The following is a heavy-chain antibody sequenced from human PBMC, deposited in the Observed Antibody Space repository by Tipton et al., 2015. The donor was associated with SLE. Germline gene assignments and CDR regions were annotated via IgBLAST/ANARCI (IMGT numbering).Heavy chain of an antibody. V-gene: IGHV3-23*03. CDR2: IYGDGTT. J-gene: IGHJ2*01. CDR3: ASGITVSTGYFDL. D-gene: IGHD4-17*01. Sequence: SLRLSCAASGFNFSIFAMSWVRQAPGKGLEWVSVIYGDGTTYYADSVKGRFTTSRDNSKRILYLQMNGLRTEDTAVYYCASGITVSTGYFDLWGRGTLVSVSS. CDR1: GFNFSIFA.